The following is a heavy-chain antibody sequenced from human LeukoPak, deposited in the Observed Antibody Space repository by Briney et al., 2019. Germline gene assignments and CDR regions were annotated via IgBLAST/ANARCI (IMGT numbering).Heavy chain of an antibody. CDR1: GGSISSSSYY. V-gene: IGHV4-39*01. CDR3: ARHIKRINYFDY. Sequence: PSETLSLTCTVSGGSISSSSYYWGWIRQPPGKGLEWIGSIYYSGSTYYNPSLKSRVTISVDTSKNQFSLKLSSVTAADTAVYYCARHIKRINYFDYWGQGTLVTVSS. CDR2: IYYSGST. J-gene: IGHJ4*02. D-gene: IGHD2/OR15-2a*01.